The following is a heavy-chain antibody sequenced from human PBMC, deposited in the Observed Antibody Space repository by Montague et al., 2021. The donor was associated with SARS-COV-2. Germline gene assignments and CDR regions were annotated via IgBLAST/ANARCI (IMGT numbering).Heavy chain of an antibody. V-gene: IGHV4-61*01. Sequence: SETLSLTCTVSGGSVSSGSYYWSWIRQPPGKGLEWIGYIYYSGSTXYNPSLKSRVTISVDTSKNLFSLKLSSVTAADTAVYYCARHPVRINFVWVFTAYGMEVWGQGTTVTVSS. J-gene: IGHJ6*02. D-gene: IGHD3-9*01. CDR3: ARHPVRINFVWVFTAYGMEV. CDR1: GGSVSSGSYY. CDR2: IYYSGST.